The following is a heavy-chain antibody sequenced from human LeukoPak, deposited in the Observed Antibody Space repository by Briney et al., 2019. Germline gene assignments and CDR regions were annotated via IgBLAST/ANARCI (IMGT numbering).Heavy chain of an antibody. CDR2: ISSSSSYI. V-gene: IGHV3-21*01. CDR1: GFTFSSYS. D-gene: IGHD1-26*01. CDR3: ARDLSLEWELPIYFDY. Sequence: GGSLRLSCAASGFTFSSYSMNWVRQAPGKGLEWVSSISSSSSYIYYADSVKGRLTISRDNAKNSLYLQMNSLRAEDTAVYYCARDLSLEWELPIYFDYWGQGTLVTVSS. J-gene: IGHJ4*02.